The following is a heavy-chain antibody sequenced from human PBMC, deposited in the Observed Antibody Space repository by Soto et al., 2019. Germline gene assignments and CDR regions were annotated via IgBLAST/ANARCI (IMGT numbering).Heavy chain of an antibody. CDR3: ASGGEAAGFGGMDV. D-gene: IGHD6-25*01. Sequence: EVQLVDSGGGLVQPGGSLRLSCAASGFTFSSYWMSWVCQAPGKGLEWVANIKQDGGEKFYVDSVKGRFTISRDNAKNSLYLQMNSLRAEDTAVYYCASGGEAAGFGGMDVWGPGTTVTVSS. CDR1: GFTFSSYW. V-gene: IGHV3-7*01. CDR2: IKQDGGEK. J-gene: IGHJ6*02.